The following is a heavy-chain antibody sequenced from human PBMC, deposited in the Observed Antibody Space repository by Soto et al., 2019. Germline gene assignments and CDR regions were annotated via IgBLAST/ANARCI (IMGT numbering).Heavy chain of an antibody. CDR1: GYNFGGFW. V-gene: IGHV3-74*01. J-gene: IGHJ3*02. D-gene: IGHD3-10*01. Sequence: GGSLRLSCAGSGYNFGGFWMHWVRQAPGKGLVWVSRIDNGGTNTVYADAVKGRFTISRDNAKNTLYLQTNSLRAEDTAVYYCAKDRGRPDAFNIWGQGAMVT. CDR3: AKDRGRPDAFNI. CDR2: IDNGGTNT.